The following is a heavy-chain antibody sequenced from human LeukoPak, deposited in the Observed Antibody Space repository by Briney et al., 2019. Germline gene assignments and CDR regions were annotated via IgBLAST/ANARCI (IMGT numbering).Heavy chain of an antibody. J-gene: IGHJ4*02. CDR2: IYYSGST. CDR3: ARSFAGGSGYSYFDY. Sequence: PSETLSLTCTVSGGSISSYYWSWLRQPPGKGLERIGYIYYSGSTNYNPSLESRVTISLDTSKNQFSLKLSSVTAADTAVYYCARSFAGGSGYSYFDYCGQGILVTVSS. D-gene: IGHD3-3*01. CDR1: GGSISSYY. V-gene: IGHV4-59*08.